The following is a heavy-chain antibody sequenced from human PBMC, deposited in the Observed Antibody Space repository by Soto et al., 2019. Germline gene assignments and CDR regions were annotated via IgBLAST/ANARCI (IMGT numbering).Heavy chain of an antibody. CDR2: ICPGDSDT. CDR1: GYSFTSYW. V-gene: IGHV5-51*01. J-gene: IGHJ3*02. Sequence: GESLKISCKGSGYSFTSYWIGWVRQMPGKGLEWMGIICPGDSDTRYSPSFQGQVTISADKSISTAYLQWSSLKASDTAMYYCARLWPPMIVGGTGAFDIWGQGTMVTVSS. CDR3: ARLWPPMIVGGTGAFDI. D-gene: IGHD3-22*01.